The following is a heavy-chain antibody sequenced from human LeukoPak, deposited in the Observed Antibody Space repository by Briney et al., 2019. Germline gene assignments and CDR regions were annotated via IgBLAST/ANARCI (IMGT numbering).Heavy chain of an antibody. CDR3: ARVLWFGELPPAGRLYYFDY. Sequence: PSETLSLTCAVSGYSISSGYYWGWIRQPPGKGLEWIGSIYHSGSTYYNPSLKSRVTISVDTSKNQFSLKLSSVTAADTAVYYCARVLWFGELPPAGRLYYFDYWGQGTLVTASS. D-gene: IGHD3-10*01. J-gene: IGHJ4*02. CDR2: IYHSGST. CDR1: GYSISSGYY. V-gene: IGHV4-38-2*01.